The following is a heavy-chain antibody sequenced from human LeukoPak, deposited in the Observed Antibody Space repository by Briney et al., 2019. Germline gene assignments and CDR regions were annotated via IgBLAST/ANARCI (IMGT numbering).Heavy chain of an antibody. Sequence: ASVKVSCKASGYTFMDSFMHWGRQAPGQRLEWMAWINPNGGGTHYAQKFQGRVTLTLDTSIGTAYMELNSLRSDDSAIYYCARDLTGASGDYWGQGTLVTVSS. J-gene: IGHJ4*02. V-gene: IGHV1-2*02. CDR1: GYTFMDSF. D-gene: IGHD3-10*01. CDR3: ARDLTGASGDY. CDR2: INPNGGGT.